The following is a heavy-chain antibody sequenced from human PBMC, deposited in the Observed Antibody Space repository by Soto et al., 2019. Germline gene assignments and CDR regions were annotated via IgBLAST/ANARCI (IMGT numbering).Heavy chain of an antibody. V-gene: IGHV3-23*01. CDR2: ISGSGGST. Sequence: GGSLRLSCAASGFTFSSYAMSWVRQDPGKGLECVSAISGSGGSTYYADSVKGRFTISRDNSKNTLYLQMSSLRAEDTALYYCARDRRGNYYGVFDYWGQGALVTVYS. J-gene: IGHJ4*02. D-gene: IGHD1-26*01. CDR1: GFTFSSYA. CDR3: ARDRRGNYYGVFDY.